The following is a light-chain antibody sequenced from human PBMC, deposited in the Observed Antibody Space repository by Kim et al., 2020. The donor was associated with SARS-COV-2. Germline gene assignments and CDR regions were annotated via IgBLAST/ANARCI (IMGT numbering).Light chain of an antibody. V-gene: IGLV1-44*01. CDR2: SHN. CDR3: AAWDESLNVVV. Sequence: QSVLTQPPSASGTPGQSVTISCSGSSSNIGSNTVNWYQQLPGSAPKLLIYSHNYRPSGVPDRFSGSKSGTSASLAISGLQSEDESDYYCAAWDESLNVVVFGGGTQLTVL. J-gene: IGLJ2*01. CDR1: SSNIGSNT.